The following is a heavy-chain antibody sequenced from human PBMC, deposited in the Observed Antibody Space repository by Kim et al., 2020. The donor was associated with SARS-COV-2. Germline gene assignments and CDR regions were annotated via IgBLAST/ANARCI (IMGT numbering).Heavy chain of an antibody. D-gene: IGHD1-26*01. CDR1: GFTFSSYA. V-gene: IGHV3-23*01. CDR3: AKSRGAGLLVPRYYFDY. J-gene: IGHJ4*02. Sequence: GGSLRLSCAASGFTFSSYAMSWVRQAPGKGLEWVSAISGSGGSTYYADSVKGRFTISRDNSKNTLYLQMNSLRAEDTAVYYCAKSRGAGLLVPRYYFDYWGQGTLVTVSS. CDR2: ISGSGGST.